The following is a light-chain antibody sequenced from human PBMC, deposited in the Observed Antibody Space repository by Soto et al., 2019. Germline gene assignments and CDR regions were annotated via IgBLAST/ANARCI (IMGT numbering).Light chain of an antibody. CDR1: KNIRRW. Sequence: DLQMTQSPSTLSASGGDRVTITCRDSKNIRRWVAWYQQKPGKAPKLLIYKASTLKSGVLTRFSGSGSGTELTLTISSLHPDDFATYYCQHYNSYSEEFGQVTKVDIK. J-gene: IGKJ1*01. CDR2: KAS. V-gene: IGKV1-5*03. CDR3: QHYNSYSEE.